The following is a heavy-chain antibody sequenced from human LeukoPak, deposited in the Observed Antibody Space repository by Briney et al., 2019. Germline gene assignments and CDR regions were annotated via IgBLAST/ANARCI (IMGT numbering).Heavy chain of an antibody. CDR2: INPNSGAA. V-gene: IGHV1-2*06. CDR3: ARESWGRKDAFDI. J-gene: IGHJ3*02. Sequence: GASVKVSCKASGYTFTDYYMHYVRQAPGQGLEWMGRINPNSGAADYAQKFQGRVTMTRDTSISTAYMDLSSLKSDDTAVYYYARESWGRKDAFDIWGQGTMVTVSS. D-gene: IGHD3-16*01. CDR1: GYTFTDYY.